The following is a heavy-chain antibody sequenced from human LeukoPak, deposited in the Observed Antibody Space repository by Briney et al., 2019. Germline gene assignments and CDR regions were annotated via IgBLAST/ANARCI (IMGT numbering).Heavy chain of an antibody. CDR1: GYTFTSYG. CDR2: INAYNGNT. J-gene: IGHJ5*02. D-gene: IGHD3-3*01. CDR3: ARQKLPRFLEWLLPQYNWFDP. Sequence: ASVKVSCKASGYTFTSYGISWVRQAPGQGLEWMGWINAYNGNTNYAQKLQGRVTMTTDTSTSTAYMELRSLRSDDTAVYYCARQKLPRFLEWLLPQYNWFDPWGQGTLVTVSS. V-gene: IGHV1-18*01.